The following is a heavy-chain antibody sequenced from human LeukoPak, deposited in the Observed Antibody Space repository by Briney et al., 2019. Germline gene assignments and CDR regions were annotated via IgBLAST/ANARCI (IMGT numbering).Heavy chain of an antibody. CDR1: GFTFSSYA. J-gene: IGHJ4*02. CDR3: AIMHGYYDGSGYWVQ. CDR2: ISPSADRT. D-gene: IGHD3-22*01. Sequence: GGSLRLSCAASGFTFSSYAMSWVRQAPGKGLEWVSFISPSADRTSNANSVEGRFTISRDNPRNTLYLQMNSLRDEDTAVYYCAIMHGYYDGSGYWVQWGQGTLVTVSS. V-gene: IGHV3-23*01.